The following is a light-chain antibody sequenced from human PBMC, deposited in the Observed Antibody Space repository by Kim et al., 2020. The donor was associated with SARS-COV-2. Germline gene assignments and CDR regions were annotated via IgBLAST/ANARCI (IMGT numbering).Light chain of an antibody. CDR1: SSDFGGYNY. CDR3: ASHGGYNYV. J-gene: IGLJ1*01. Sequence: QSALTQPPSAPGSPGQSVAISCSGTSSDFGGYNYVSWYQQHPGKAPKLVIYEVSKRPSGVPDRFSGSKSANTASLTISGLQAEDEADYYCASHGGYNYVFGTGTKVTVL. CDR2: EVS. V-gene: IGLV2-8*01.